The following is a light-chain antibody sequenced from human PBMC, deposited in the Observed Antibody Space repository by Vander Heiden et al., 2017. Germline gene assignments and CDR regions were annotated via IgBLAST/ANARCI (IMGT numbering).Light chain of an antibody. CDR3: MQSIQART. Sequence: DIVMTQSPLSLPVTPGESASISCRSSQNLLHRNGYNYLDWYLQKPGQSPQLLIYLGSTRASGVPERFSGSGSGTYFTLKISRVEAEDVGVYYCMQSIQARTFGQGTKVEIK. CDR2: LGS. V-gene: IGKV2-28*01. CDR1: QNLLHRNGYNY. J-gene: IGKJ1*01.